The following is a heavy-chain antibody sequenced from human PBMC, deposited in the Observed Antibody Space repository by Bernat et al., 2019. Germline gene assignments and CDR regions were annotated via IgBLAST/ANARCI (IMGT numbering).Heavy chain of an antibody. Sequence: EVQLVESGGGLVQPGGSLRLSCAASGFTFSSYWMHWVRQAPGKGLVWVPRVNSDGSSTSDADAVKGGFTISRDNAKNTLYLQMNSLRAEDTAGYYCARDGDYLIWGQGTLVSVSS. CDR1: GFTFSSYW. D-gene: IGHD4-17*01. J-gene: IGHJ4*02. V-gene: IGHV3-74*01. CDR3: ARDGDYLI. CDR2: VNSDGSST.